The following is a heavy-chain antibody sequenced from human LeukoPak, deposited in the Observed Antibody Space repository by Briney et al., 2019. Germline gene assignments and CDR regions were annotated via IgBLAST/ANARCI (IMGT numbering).Heavy chain of an antibody. CDR3: AKEYYYYHCYMDV. CDR1: GFTFSSYD. J-gene: IGHJ6*03. V-gene: IGHV3-30*02. CDR2: IRYDGSNK. Sequence: WGSLSLSCAASGFTFSSYDMHWVRQAPGKGLVWVAFIRYDGSNKYYADSVKGRFTISRDNSKTTLYLQMNSLRAEDTAVYYCAKEYYYYHCYMDVWGKGTTVTVSS.